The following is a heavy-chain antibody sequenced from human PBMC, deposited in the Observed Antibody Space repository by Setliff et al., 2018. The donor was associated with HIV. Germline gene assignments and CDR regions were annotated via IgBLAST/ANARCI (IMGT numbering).Heavy chain of an antibody. CDR2: VDPEDGET. V-gene: IGHV1-69-2*01. Sequence: ASVKVSCKASGYTFTDYYMHWVQQAPGKGLEWMGRVDPEDGETIYAEKFQDRLTITADASTDTTYMELSGLRSEDTAVYYCVIVPLYENVYDNIWGSYRPLDYWGQGTLVTVSS. D-gene: IGHD3-16*02. CDR1: GYTFTDYY. J-gene: IGHJ4*02. CDR3: VIVPLYENVYDNIWGSYRPLDY.